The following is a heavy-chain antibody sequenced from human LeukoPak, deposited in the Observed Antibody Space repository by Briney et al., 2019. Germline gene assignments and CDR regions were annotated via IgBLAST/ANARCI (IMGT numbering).Heavy chain of an antibody. CDR2: IRSKAYGGTT. CDR1: GFTFGDYA. D-gene: IGHD2-15*01. V-gene: IGHV3-49*04. Sequence: PGGSLRLSCTASGFTFGDYAMTWVRQAPGKGLEWVGFIRSKAYGGTTEYAASVKGRFTISRDDSNSIAYLQMNSLKIEDTAVYYCTRDTTPYYWGQGTLVTVPS. CDR3: TRDTTPYY. J-gene: IGHJ4*02.